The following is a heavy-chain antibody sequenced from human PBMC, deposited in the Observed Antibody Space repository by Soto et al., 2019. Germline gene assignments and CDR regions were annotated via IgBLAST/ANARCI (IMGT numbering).Heavy chain of an antibody. CDR2: IYYSGST. CDR1: GGSISSSSYY. J-gene: IGHJ4*02. Sequence: QLQLHESGPGLVKPSETLSLTCTVSGGSISSSSYYWGWIRQPPGKGLEWIGSIYYSGSTYYNPSLKSRVTISVDTSKNQFSLKLSSVTAADTAVYYCARLRFWSGYYLDYWGQGTLVTVSS. V-gene: IGHV4-39*01. CDR3: ARLRFWSGYYLDY. D-gene: IGHD3-3*01.